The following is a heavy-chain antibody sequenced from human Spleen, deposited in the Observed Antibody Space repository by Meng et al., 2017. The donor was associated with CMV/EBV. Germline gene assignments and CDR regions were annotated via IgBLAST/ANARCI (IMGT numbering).Heavy chain of an antibody. D-gene: IGHD6-13*01. Sequence: ASVKVSCKASGYTFTSYDINWVRQATGQGLEWMGWMNPNSGNTGYAQKFQGRVTMTRNTSISTAYMELSSLRAEDTALYYCAKDIFLKQAGYSSSWPLGYWGQGTLVTVSS. CDR2: MNPNSGNT. V-gene: IGHV1-8*01. J-gene: IGHJ4*02. CDR1: GYTFTSYD. CDR3: AKDIFLKQAGYSSSWPLGY.